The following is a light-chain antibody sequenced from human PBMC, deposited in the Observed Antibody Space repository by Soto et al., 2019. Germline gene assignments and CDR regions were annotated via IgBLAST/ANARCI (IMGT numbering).Light chain of an antibody. CDR2: DVS. J-gene: IGLJ3*02. CDR1: SSDVGGYNH. Sequence: QSALTQPGSVSGSPGQSVTISCTGTSSDVGGYNHVSWYQHHPGKAPKLMIYDVSQRPSGVPDRFSGSKSGTTASLTISGLQADDEADYYCCSYTARFTLLFGGGTKVTVL. CDR3: CSYTARFTLL. V-gene: IGLV2-11*01.